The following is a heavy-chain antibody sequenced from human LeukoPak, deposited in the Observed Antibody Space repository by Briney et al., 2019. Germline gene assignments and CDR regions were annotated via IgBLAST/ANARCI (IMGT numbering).Heavy chain of an antibody. D-gene: IGHD3-10*01. V-gene: IGHV3-7*01. CDR2: IKQDGSEK. CDR1: RFTFSSYW. CDR3: ARGNLMVRGVIGYYYYYYMDV. Sequence: PGGSLRLSCAASRFTFSSYWMSWVRQAPGKGLEWVANIKQDGSEKYYVDSVKGRFTISRDNAKNSLYLQMNSLRAEDTAVYYCARGNLMVRGVIGYYYYYYMDVWGKGTTVTVSS. J-gene: IGHJ6*03.